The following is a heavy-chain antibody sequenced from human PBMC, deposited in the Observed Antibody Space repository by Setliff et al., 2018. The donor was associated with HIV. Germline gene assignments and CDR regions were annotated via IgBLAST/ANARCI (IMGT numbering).Heavy chain of an antibody. D-gene: IGHD3-22*01. CDR1: DGSISSYY. J-gene: IGHJ4*02. CDR2: IYTSGST. V-gene: IGHV4-4*07. Sequence: PSETLSLTCTVSDGSISSYYWSWIRQPAGEGLEWIGRIYTSGSTNYNPSFKSRPTMSLDPSKNQFSLKLRSVTAADTAVYYCARDYYDSSGYIFFPGLPDYWGQGTLVTVSS. CDR3: ARDYYDSSGYIFFPGLPDY.